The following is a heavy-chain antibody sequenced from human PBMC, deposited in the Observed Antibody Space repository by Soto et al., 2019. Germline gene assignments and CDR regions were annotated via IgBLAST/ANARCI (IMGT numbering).Heavy chain of an antibody. CDR3: ARQRTTVVTQAYFDH. CDR2: IYYSGRT. Sequence: PSETLSLTCIVSGEPISSSSYYWGWIRHPPGKGLEWIGSIYYSGRTYYNPSLKSRVTLSIDTSKNQFSMKLSSVTATNTAVYYCARQRTTVVTQAYFDHWGQGALVTVSS. V-gene: IGHV4-39*01. J-gene: IGHJ4*02. CDR1: GEPISSSSYY. D-gene: IGHD2-21*02.